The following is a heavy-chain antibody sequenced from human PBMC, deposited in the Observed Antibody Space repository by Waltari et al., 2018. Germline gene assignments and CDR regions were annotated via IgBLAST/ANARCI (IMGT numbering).Heavy chain of an antibody. J-gene: IGHJ4*02. CDR3: AREDLAVRKTGGFDY. Sequence: QVLLQESGPGLVQASQTLSLTCTVSGDSISSAAAYWSWIRRPAGKEMQWIGRVSSTGGANYDPSLKRRATISVDSSKNEFSLSLTSVTAADTATYYCAREDLAVRKTGGFDYWGQGVMVSVSS. V-gene: IGHV4-61*02. CDR2: VSSTGGA. D-gene: IGHD6-19*01. CDR1: GDSISSAAAY.